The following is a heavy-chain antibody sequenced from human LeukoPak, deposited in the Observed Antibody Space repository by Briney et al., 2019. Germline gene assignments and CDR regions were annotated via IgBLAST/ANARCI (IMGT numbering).Heavy chain of an antibody. D-gene: IGHD6-19*01. Sequence: ASVKVSCKASGYSFTDYFMHWVRQAPGQGLEWMGWINPKSGGTKYAEKFQGGVTMTRDTSINTAYLELSRLRSDDTAVYYCARVVGSRWVFFHYFDYWGQGTLVTVSS. V-gene: IGHV1-2*02. CDR2: INPKSGGT. CDR3: ARVVGSRWVFFHYFDY. CDR1: GYSFTDYF. J-gene: IGHJ4*02.